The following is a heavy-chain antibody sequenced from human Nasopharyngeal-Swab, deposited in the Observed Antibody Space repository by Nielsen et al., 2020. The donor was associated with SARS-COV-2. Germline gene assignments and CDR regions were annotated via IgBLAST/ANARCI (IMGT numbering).Heavy chain of an antibody. V-gene: IGHV3-7*01. CDR3: ARHYDYVWGSYRPFDY. CDR2: IKQEGSEK. CDR1: GFTFSSYW. Sequence: GESLKTSCAASGFTFSSYWMSWVRQAPGKGLEWVANIKQEGSEKYYVDSVKGRFTISRDNAKNSLYLQMNSLRAEDTAVYYCARHYDYVWGSYRPFDYWGQGTLVTVSS. J-gene: IGHJ4*02. D-gene: IGHD3-16*02.